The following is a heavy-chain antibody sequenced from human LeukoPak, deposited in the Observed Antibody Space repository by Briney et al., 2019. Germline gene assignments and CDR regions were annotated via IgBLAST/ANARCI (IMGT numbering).Heavy chain of an antibody. CDR1: GFTFSSYS. CDR2: ISSSSYI. J-gene: IGHJ6*03. V-gene: IGHV3-21*01. D-gene: IGHD3-16*01. Sequence: GGSLRLSCAASGFTFSSYSMNWVRQAPGRGLEWVSSISSSSYIYYADSVKGRFTISRDNDKNSLFLQMNSLRVEDTAVYYCARDGGFLYYYMDVWGKGTTVTVSS. CDR3: ARDGGFLYYYMDV.